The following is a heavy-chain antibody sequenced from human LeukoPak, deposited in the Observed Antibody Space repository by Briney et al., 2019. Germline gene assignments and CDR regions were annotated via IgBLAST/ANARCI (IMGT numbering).Heavy chain of an antibody. J-gene: IGHJ4*02. V-gene: IGHV4-38-2*02. CDR2: IYLSGTT. CDR1: HYSISSGYY. CDR3: AREGGVLRYFDWLPRTLDY. D-gene: IGHD3-9*01. Sequence: PSETLSLTCTVSHYSISSGYYWGWIRQPPGKGLEWIGIIYLSGTTYYNPSLKSRVTISVDTSKNQFSLKLSSVTAADTAVYYCAREGGVLRYFDWLPRTLDYWGQGTLVTVSS.